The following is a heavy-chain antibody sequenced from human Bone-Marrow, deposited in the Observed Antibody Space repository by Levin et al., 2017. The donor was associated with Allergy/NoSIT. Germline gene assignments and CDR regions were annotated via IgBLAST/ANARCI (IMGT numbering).Heavy chain of an antibody. CDR1: GFTFSSYE. CDR2: ISSSGDAL. D-gene: IGHD2-2*01. CDR3: ARLDRYCGRTSCGIDY. V-gene: IGHV3-48*03. Sequence: GESLKISCVASGFTFSSYEMNWVRQAPGKGLEWVSYISSSGDALFYADSVRGRFTVSRDDAKNSLFLQMNSLRAEDTAIYYCARLDRYCGRTSCGIDYWGQGVLVTVSS. J-gene: IGHJ4*02.